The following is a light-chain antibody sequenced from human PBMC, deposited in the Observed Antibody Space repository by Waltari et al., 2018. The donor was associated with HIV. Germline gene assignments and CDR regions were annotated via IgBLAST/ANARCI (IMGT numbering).Light chain of an antibody. CDR2: GAS. CDR3: QQYDDVPVT. V-gene: IGKV1-33*01. Sequence: DIQMTQSPSSLSASVGDRVTITSQASQDISIYLNWYQQKPGKAPKLLIYGASDLETGVPSRFSASGSGTDFTFTISSLQPADIATYYCQQYDDVPVTFGPGTKVEIK. J-gene: IGKJ3*01. CDR1: QDISIY.